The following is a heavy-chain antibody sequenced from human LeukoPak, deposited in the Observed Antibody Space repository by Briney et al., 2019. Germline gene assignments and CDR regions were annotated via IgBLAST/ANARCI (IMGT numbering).Heavy chain of an antibody. J-gene: IGHJ4*02. V-gene: IGHV3-7*01. D-gene: IGHD3-10*01. CDR3: ARGPQGSVPPHGNFDY. Sequence: GGSLRLSCAASGFTFSSYWMSWVRQAPGKGLEWVANIKQDGSEKYYVDSVKGRFTISRDNAKNSLYLQMNSLRAEDTAVYYCARGPQGSVPPHGNFDYWGQGTLVTVSS. CDR1: GFTFSSYW. CDR2: IKQDGSEK.